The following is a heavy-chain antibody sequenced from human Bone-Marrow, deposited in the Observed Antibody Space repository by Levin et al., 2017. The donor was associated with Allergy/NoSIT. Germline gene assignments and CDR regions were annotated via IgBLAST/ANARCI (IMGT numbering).Heavy chain of an antibody. CDR2: INEDGSKE. J-gene: IGHJ4*02. Sequence: GGSLRLSCAASGFTFSSLWMTWVRQAPGKGLEWVANINEDGSKEYYVDSVKGRFTISRDNAKNSMYLQMNSLRAEDTAVYYCARDVCCSGGTCYSYYDFWGQGTLVIVSS. CDR3: ARDVCCSGGTCYSYYDF. D-gene: IGHD2-15*01. V-gene: IGHV3-7*01. CDR1: GFTFSSLW.